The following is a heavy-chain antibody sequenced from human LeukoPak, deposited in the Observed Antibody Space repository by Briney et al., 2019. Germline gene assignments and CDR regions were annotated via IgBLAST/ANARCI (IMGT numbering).Heavy chain of an antibody. V-gene: IGHV1-24*01. CDR2: FDPEDGET. D-gene: IGHD2-15*01. CDR3: ATRYCSGGSCPNYYYYYMDV. J-gene: IGHJ6*03. Sequence: GASVTVSCKVSGYTLTELSMHWVRQAPGKGLEWMGGFDPEDGETIYAQKFQGRVTMTEDTSTDTAYMELSSLRSEDTAVYYCATRYCSGGSCPNYYYYYMDVWGKGTTVTISS. CDR1: GYTLTELS.